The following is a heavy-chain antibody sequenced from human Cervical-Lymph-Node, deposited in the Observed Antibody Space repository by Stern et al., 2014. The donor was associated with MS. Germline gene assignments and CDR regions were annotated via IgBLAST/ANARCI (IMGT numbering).Heavy chain of an antibody. D-gene: IGHD2-21*02. CDR3: GRGDAGDY. CDR1: GFSFSDYD. Sequence: VQLLESGGDLVKPGGSLRLSCVASGFSFSDYDMSWIRQAPGKGLEWISYISGSGGAIYYAESLQGRFTMSRDKSKTPAFMEMNSLIAEDAAVYYCGRGDAGDYWGQGTLVTVAS. V-gene: IGHV3-11*01. J-gene: IGHJ4*02. CDR2: ISGSGGAI.